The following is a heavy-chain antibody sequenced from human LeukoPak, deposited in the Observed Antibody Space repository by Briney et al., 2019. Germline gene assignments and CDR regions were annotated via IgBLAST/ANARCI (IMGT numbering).Heavy chain of an antibody. V-gene: IGHV3-74*01. CDR2: INGAGSNT. J-gene: IGHJ4*02. D-gene: IGHD1-26*01. Sequence: PGGSLRLSCAASGFTFSSDWMHWVRQAPGKGLVWVSRINGAGSNTNYADSVKGRFTISRDNAKNTLYLQMNSLRAEDTAVYYCARATPGWWELQRWGQGTLVTVSS. CDR3: ARATPGWWELQR. CDR1: GFTFSSDW.